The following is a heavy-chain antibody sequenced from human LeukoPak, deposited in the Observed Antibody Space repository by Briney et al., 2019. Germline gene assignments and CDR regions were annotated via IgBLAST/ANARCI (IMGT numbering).Heavy chain of an antibody. Sequence: GGSLSLSCAASGFSVSSNYMSWVRQAPGKGLEWVSVIYSGGSTYYADSVKGRFTISRDNSKNTLYLQMNSLRAEDTAAYYCAKISPLDYGGKPWALDIWGQGTMVTVSS. CDR1: GFSVSSNY. D-gene: IGHD4-23*01. J-gene: IGHJ3*02. CDR3: AKISPLDYGGKPWALDI. V-gene: IGHV3-53*01. CDR2: IYSGGST.